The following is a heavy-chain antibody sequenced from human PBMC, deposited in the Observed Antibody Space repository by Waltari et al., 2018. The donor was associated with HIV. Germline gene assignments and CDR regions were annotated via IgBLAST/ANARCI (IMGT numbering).Heavy chain of an antibody. CDR2: IRYDGSNK. Sequence: QVQLVASGGGVVQPGGSLRLSCAASGFTFISYGLPRVRQAPGKGREWVAFIRYDGSNKYYADSVKGRFTISRDNSKNTLYLRMNSLRAEDTAVYYCAKLEWELLPDGDYWGQGTLVTVSS. CDR3: AKLEWELLPDGDY. J-gene: IGHJ4*02. V-gene: IGHV3-30*02. CDR1: GFTFISYG. D-gene: IGHD1-26*01.